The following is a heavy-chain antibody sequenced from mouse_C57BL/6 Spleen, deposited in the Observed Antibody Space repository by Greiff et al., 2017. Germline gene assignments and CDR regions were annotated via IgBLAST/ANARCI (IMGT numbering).Heavy chain of an antibody. D-gene: IGHD1-1*01. CDR3: TREGLTTVVDCYFDV. Sequence: EVMLVESGEGLVKPGGSLKLSCAASGFTFSSYAMSWVRQTPEKRLEWVAYISSGGDYIYYADTVKGRFTISRDNARNTLYLQMSSLKSEDTAMYYCTREGLTTVVDCYFDVWGTGTTVTVSS. CDR2: ISSGGDYI. V-gene: IGHV5-9-1*02. J-gene: IGHJ1*03. CDR1: GFTFSSYA.